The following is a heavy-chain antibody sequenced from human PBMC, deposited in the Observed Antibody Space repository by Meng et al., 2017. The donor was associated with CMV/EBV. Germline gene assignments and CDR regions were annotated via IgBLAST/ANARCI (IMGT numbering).Heavy chain of an antibody. CDR1: GGSFSGSY. Sequence: SQTLSLTCAVYGGSFSGSYWSWIRQPPGKGLEWIGEINHSGSTNYNPSLKSRVTISVDTSKNQFSLKLSSVTAADTAVYYCARQRSSGWLYYYYGMDVWGQGTTVTVSS. D-gene: IGHD6-19*01. J-gene: IGHJ6*02. V-gene: IGHV4-34*01. CDR2: INHSGST. CDR3: ARQRSSGWLYYYYGMDV.